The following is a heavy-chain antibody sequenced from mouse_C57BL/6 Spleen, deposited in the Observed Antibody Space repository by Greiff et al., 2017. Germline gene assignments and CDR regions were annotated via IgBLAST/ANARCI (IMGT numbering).Heavy chain of an antibody. D-gene: IGHD1-1*01. Sequence: QVQLQQSGAELAKPGASVKLSCKASGYTFTSYWMHWVKQRPGQGLEWIGYINPSSGYTKYNQKFKDKATLPADKSSSTAYMQLSSLTYEESAVYYCARRGYGSSYDYWGQGTTLTVSS. CDR2: INPSSGYT. CDR1: GYTFTSYW. CDR3: ARRGYGSSYDY. J-gene: IGHJ2*01. V-gene: IGHV1-7*01.